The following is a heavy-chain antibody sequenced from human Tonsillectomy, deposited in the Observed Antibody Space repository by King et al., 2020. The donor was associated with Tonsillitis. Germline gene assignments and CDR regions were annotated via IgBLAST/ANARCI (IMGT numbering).Heavy chain of an antibody. D-gene: IGHD3-3*01. CDR2: IYPGDSDT. V-gene: IGHV5-51*01. J-gene: IGHJ4*02. CDR1: GYSFNNYW. Sequence: QLVQSGAEVKKPGESLKISCSGSGYSFNNYWIAWVRQIPGKGLEWMGIIYPGDSDTTYSPSFQGQVTISADKSLTPAYLQWSSLTASDTAIYYCARSLTIFGTADYWGQGTLVTVSS. CDR3: ARSLTIFGTADY.